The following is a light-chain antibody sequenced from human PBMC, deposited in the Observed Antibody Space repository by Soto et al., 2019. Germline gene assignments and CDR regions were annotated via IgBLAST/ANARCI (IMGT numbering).Light chain of an antibody. CDR3: QDSHVT. CDR2: AIS. Sequence: DIQMTQSPSSLSASVGDRVTITCRASQIIRRYLSWYQQKPGKIPKLLIYAISELQSGVPSRFSGSGSGTDFTLTISSLQPEDFATHYCQDSHVTFGQGTTVEIK. J-gene: IGKJ1*01. CDR1: QIIRRY. V-gene: IGKV1-39*01.